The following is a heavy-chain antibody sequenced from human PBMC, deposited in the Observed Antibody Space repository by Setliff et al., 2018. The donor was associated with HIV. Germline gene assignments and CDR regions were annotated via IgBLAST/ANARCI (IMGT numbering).Heavy chain of an antibody. Sequence: GGSLRLSCAASGFTVSTNYMSWVRQAPGKGLEWVSIIYTGGSTYYADSVKGRFTISRDNSKNTLYLQMNSLRAEDTAVYYCARDPLLFLEWLSPGYPFDYWGQGTLVTVSS. D-gene: IGHD3-3*01. CDR3: ARDPLLFLEWLSPGYPFDY. CDR2: IYTGGST. CDR1: GFTVSTNY. V-gene: IGHV3-66*02. J-gene: IGHJ4*02.